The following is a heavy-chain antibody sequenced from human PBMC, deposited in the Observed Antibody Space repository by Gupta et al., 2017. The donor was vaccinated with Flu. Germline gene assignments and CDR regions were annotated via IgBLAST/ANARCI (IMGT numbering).Heavy chain of an antibody. CDR3: ANEGRRDPRQD. J-gene: IGHJ4*02. CDR2: IDGAGDGL. Sequence: FSFLYYAMTWVRQAAGRGLEWVSSIDGAGDGLFYADSEKGRFTISRDMSDNTLYQQISSMGAEDTAIYYGANEGRRDPRQDWGQGTLVTVSS. V-gene: IGHV3-23*01. CDR1: FSFLYYA. D-gene: IGHD2-21*02.